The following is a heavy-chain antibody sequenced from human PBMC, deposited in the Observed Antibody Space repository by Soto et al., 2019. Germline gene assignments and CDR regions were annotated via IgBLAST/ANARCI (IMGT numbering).Heavy chain of an antibody. Sequence: GGSLRLSCAASGLTFSSYAMSWFRQAPGKGLEWVSAISGSGGSTYYADSVKGRFTISRDNSKNTLYLQMNSLRAEDTALYYCAKDREVQKWLAYFDYWGPGTLVTVS. J-gene: IGHJ4*02. CDR2: ISGSGGST. CDR1: GLTFSSYA. CDR3: AKDREVQKWLAYFDY. V-gene: IGHV3-23*01. D-gene: IGHD6-19*01.